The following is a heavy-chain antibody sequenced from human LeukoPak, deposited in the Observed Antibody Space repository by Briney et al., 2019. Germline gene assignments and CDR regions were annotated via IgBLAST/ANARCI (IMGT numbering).Heavy chain of an antibody. CDR1: GFTFSGSW. V-gene: IGHV3-74*01. Sequence: PGGSLRLSCVASGFTFSGSWMHWVRQAPGKGLVWVSRINGDGTTINYADSVKGRFTISRDDAKNTLYLQMNSLRAEDMAVYYCARAGYYRFDYWGQGILVTVSS. CDR3: ARAGYYRFDY. J-gene: IGHJ4*02. CDR2: INGDGTTI. D-gene: IGHD4-17*01.